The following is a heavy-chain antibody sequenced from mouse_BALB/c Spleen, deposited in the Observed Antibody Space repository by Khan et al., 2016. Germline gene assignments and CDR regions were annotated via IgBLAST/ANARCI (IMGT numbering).Heavy chain of an antibody. CDR1: GYTFTEYI. D-gene: IGHD2-10*02. V-gene: IGHV1-62-2*01. CDR2: YYPGSGSI. J-gene: IGHJ3*01. CDR3: ARHEGVYANYWLAY. Sequence: QIQLVQSGAELVKPGASVKLSCTASGYTFTEYITHWVKQRSGQGLEWIGWYYPGSGSIKYNETFKDQATLTADKSSSTVYMELSRLTSEDTAVYFCARHEGVYANYWLAYWGQGTLVTVSA.